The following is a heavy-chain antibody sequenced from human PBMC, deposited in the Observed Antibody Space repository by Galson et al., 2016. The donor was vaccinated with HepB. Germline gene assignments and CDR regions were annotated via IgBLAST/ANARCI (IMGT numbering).Heavy chain of an antibody. D-gene: IGHD3-3*01. Sequence: SLRLSCAASGFTFSAYAMHWVRQAPGKGLEWVAILSYDGSNKYYADSVNGRFTISRDNSRNTLYLQMNSLRADDTAVYYCARDAQSYVVEWEAGRLDYWGLGSLVTVSS. V-gene: IGHV3-30*03. J-gene: IGHJ4*02. CDR2: LSYDGSNK. CDR3: ARDAQSYVVEWEAGRLDY. CDR1: GFTFSAYA.